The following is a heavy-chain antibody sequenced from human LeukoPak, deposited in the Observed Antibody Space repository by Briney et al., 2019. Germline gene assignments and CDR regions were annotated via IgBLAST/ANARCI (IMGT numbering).Heavy chain of an antibody. CDR3: AKDIRYCSSTSCYHLYYYYGMDV. CDR2: ISGSGGST. J-gene: IGHJ6*02. Sequence: GGSLRLSCAASGFTFSSYAMSWVRQAPGKGLEWVSAISGSGGSTYYADSVKGRFTISRDNSKNTLYLQMNSLRAEDTAVYYCAKDIRYCSSTSCYHLYYYYGMDVWGQGTTVTVSS. V-gene: IGHV3-23*01. D-gene: IGHD2-2*01. CDR1: GFTFSSYA.